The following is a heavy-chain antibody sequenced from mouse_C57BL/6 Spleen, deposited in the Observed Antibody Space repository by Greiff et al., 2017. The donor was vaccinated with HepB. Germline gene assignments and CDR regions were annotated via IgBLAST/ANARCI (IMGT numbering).Heavy chain of an antibody. D-gene: IGHD1-1*01. Sequence: EVKLVESGRGLVKPGGSLKLSCAASGFTFSDYGMHWVRQAPEKGLEWVAYISSGSSTIYYADTVKGRFTISRDNAKNTLFLQMTSLRSEDTAMYYCARESITTVGGAWFAYWGQGTLVTVSA. V-gene: IGHV5-17*01. CDR3: ARESITTVGGAWFAY. J-gene: IGHJ3*01. CDR2: ISSGSSTI. CDR1: GFTFSDYG.